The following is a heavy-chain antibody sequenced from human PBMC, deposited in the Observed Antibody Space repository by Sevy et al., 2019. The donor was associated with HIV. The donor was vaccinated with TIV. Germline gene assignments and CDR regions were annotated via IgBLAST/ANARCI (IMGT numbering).Heavy chain of an antibody. V-gene: IGHV4-39*01. J-gene: IGHJ4*02. CDR2: IYYSGST. Sequence: SETLSLTCTVSGGSISSSSYYWGWIRQPPGKGLEWIGSIYYSGSTYYTPSLKSRVTISVDTSKNQFSLKLGSVTAAETAVYSCARITYYDFWSGYYFDYWGQGTLVTVSS. CDR3: ARITYYDFWSGYYFDY. CDR1: GGSISSSSYY. D-gene: IGHD3-3*01.